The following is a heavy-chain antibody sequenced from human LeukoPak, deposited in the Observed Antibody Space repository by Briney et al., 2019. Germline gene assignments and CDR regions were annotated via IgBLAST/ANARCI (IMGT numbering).Heavy chain of an antibody. D-gene: IGHD3-22*01. V-gene: IGHV4-38-2*01. J-gene: IGHJ4*02. Sequence: SETLSLTCAVPGYSISSRYYWGWIRQPPGKGLEWIGSIYHSGSTYYNPSLKSRVTISVDTSRNQFSLKLSSVTAADTAVYYCARHPIYYDSSGHDYWGQGTLVTVSS. CDR2: IYHSGST. CDR3: ARHPIYYDSSGHDY. CDR1: GYSISSRYY.